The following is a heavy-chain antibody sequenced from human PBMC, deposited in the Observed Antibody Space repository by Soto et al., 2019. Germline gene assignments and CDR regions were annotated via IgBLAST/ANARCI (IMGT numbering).Heavy chain of an antibody. J-gene: IGHJ4*02. V-gene: IGHV3-53*01. CDR3: ARDPGTYYDSSGYYDY. Sequence: PGGSLRLSCAASGFTVSRNYMSGVRQAPGKGLEWVSVIYSGGSTYYADSVKGRFTISRDNSKNTLYLQMNSLRAEDTAVYYCARDPGTYYDSSGYYDYWGQGTLVTVSS. CDR1: GFTVSRNY. D-gene: IGHD3-22*01. CDR2: IYSGGST.